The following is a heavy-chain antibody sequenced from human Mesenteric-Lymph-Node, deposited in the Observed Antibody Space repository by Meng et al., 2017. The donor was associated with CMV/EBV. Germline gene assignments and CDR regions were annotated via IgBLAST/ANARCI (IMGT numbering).Heavy chain of an antibody. CDR2: INHSGST. Sequence: GSLRLSCAVYGGSFSGYYWSWIRQPPGKGLEWIGEINHSGSTNYNPSLKSRVTISVDTPKNQFSLKLSSVTAADTAVYYCARGNRVVTWFDPWGQGTLVTVSS. J-gene: IGHJ5*02. V-gene: IGHV4-34*01. CDR1: GGSFSGYY. D-gene: IGHD3-3*01. CDR3: ARGNRVVTWFDP.